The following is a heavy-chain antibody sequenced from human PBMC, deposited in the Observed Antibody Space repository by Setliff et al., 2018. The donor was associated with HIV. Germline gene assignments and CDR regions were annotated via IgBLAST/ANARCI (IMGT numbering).Heavy chain of an antibody. CDR1: GGSISTYY. Sequence: SETLSLTCTVSGGSISTYYWNWIQQPPGRGPEWIGYIFYSGSTNYNPSLKSRVTISVDTSKNQFSLKLSSVTAADTAVYYCARGGVGAALVWFDPWGQGTLVTVSS. V-gene: IGHV4-59*08. J-gene: IGHJ5*02. CDR2: IFYSGST. CDR3: ARGGVGAALVWFDP. D-gene: IGHD1-26*01.